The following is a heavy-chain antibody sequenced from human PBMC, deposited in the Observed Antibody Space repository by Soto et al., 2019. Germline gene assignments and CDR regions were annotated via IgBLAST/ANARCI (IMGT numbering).Heavy chain of an antibody. Sequence: QLQLQESGPGLVKPSETLSLTCTVSGGSISSSSYYWGWIRQPPGKGLEWLGSIYYSGSTYYNPSLKSRVTISVDTSKNQFSLKLSSVTAADTAVYYCARRRGDFWSGYYYYYMDVWGKGTTVTVSS. J-gene: IGHJ6*03. CDR1: GGSISSSSYY. CDR2: IYYSGST. V-gene: IGHV4-39*01. D-gene: IGHD3-3*01. CDR3: ARRRGDFWSGYYYYYMDV.